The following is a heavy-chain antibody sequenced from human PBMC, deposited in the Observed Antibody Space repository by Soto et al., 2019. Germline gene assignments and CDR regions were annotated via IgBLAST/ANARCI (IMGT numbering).Heavy chain of an antibody. CDR1: GDSISSSSYY. CDR2: IHYSGNT. J-gene: IGHJ6*02. V-gene: IGHV4-31*03. D-gene: IGHD6-13*01. CDR3: ARARVPYSSTWYRYDYYGMDI. Sequence: SETLSLTCTVSGDSISSSSYYWSWIRQHPGKGLEWIGYIHYSGNTRYNPSLKGRLTISVDTSKNQFSLMLSSLTAADTAVYFCARARVPYSSTWYRYDYYGMDIWGQGTTVTVSS.